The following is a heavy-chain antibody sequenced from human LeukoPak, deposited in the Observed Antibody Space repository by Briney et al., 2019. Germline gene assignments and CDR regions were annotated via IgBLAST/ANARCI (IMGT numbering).Heavy chain of an antibody. CDR3: ARGWLLWFGELTSLDY. V-gene: IGHV1-8*01. D-gene: IGHD3-10*01. J-gene: IGHJ4*02. Sequence: ASVKVSCKASGYTFTSYDINWVRQATGQGLERMGWMNPNSGNTGYAQKFQGRVTMTRNTSISTAYMELSSLRSEDTAVYYCARGWLLWFGELTSLDYWGQGTLVTVSS. CDR1: GYTFTSYD. CDR2: MNPNSGNT.